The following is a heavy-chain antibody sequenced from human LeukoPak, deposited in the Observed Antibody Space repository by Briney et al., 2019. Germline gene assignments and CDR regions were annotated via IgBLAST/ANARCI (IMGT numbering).Heavy chain of an antibody. J-gene: IGHJ5*02. CDR1: GGTLSTHA. CDR2: ITPIFGRA. CDR3: ARVHCTSTVCYTGWFDP. Sequence: SVKVSCKASGGTLSTHAISWVRQAPGQGLEWMGGITPIFGRANYAQKFQGRVAITTEESTSTAYMELSSLRSEDTAVYYCARVHCTSTVCYTGWFDPWGQGTLVTVSS. D-gene: IGHD2-2*02. V-gene: IGHV1-69*05.